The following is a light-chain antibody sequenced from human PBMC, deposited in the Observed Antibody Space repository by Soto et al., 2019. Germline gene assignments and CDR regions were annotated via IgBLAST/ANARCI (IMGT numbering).Light chain of an antibody. CDR2: GAS. Sequence: ETVMTQSPATLSVSPGEGANLSCRASQSVSSNLAWYQQRPGQTPRLLVYGASIRATGMSARFSGSGSGTEFTLTISSLQSEDFALYYCQQYNDWPHTFGGGTKVEIK. CDR1: QSVSSN. V-gene: IGKV3-15*01. J-gene: IGKJ4*01. CDR3: QQYNDWPHT.